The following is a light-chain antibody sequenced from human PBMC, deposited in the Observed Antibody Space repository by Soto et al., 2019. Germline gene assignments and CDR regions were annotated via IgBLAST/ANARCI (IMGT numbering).Light chain of an antibody. Sequence: QSALTQPASVSGSPGQSITISCTGTSSDLGGYNFVSWYQQHPGKAPKVIIYEVSYRPSGVSNRFSGSKSDNTASLTISGLQAEDEAIYYCSSYTYTKSVLFGGGTKVTVL. CDR2: EVS. CDR1: SSDLGGYNF. J-gene: IGLJ2*01. CDR3: SSYTYTKSVL. V-gene: IGLV2-14*01.